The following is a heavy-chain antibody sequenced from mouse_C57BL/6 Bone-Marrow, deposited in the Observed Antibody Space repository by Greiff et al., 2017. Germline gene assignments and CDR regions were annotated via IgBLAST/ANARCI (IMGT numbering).Heavy chain of an antibody. Sequence: QVQLQQPGAELVKPGDSVKLSCTASGYTFTSYWMHWVKQRPGQGLEWIGMIHPNSGSTKYNEKFTSKATLNVDKSSSTAYMKLSSLTSEDSAVYYCARPIYYGNSWFAYWGQGTLVTVSA. J-gene: IGHJ3*01. CDR2: IHPNSGST. V-gene: IGHV1-64*01. CDR3: ARPIYYGNSWFAY. D-gene: IGHD2-1*01. CDR1: GYTFTSYW.